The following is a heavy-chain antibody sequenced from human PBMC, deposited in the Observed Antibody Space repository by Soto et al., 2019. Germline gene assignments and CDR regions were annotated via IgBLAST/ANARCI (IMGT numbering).Heavy chain of an antibody. V-gene: IGHV3-43*01. CDR1: GFPFDAYV. CDR2: ITWDGGST. CDR3: GKGNYYASSGYYSFDY. J-gene: IGHJ4*02. Sequence: PGGSLRLSCAASGFPFDAYVMHWVRQGPGKGLEWVSLITWDGGSTYYADSVKGRFTISRDNSENSLYLQMNSLRPEDTALYYCGKGNYYASSGYYSFDYWGQGTLVTVPS. D-gene: IGHD3-22*01.